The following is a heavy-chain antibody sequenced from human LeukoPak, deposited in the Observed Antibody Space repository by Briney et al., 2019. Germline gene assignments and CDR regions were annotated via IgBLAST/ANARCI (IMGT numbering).Heavy chain of an antibody. CDR1: GYAFADYF. CDR2: INANSGGT. J-gene: IGHJ4*02. Sequence: ASVKVSCKTSGYAFADYFIHWVRQAPGQGLEWMGRINANSGGTEYQQKFQGRVTMTRDTSISTAYVEVNWLISDDTAIYYCARDVSSTPNWEFDYWGQGTLVTVSS. D-gene: IGHD1-26*01. CDR3: ARDVSSTPNWEFDY. V-gene: IGHV1-2*06.